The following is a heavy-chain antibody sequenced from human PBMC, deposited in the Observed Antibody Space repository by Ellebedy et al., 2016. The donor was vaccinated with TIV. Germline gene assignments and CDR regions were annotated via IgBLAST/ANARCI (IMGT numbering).Heavy chain of an antibody. J-gene: IGHJ5*01. Sequence: PGGSLRLSCAASGFTFRDYAMHWVRQTPAKGLEWLAVIWSDGSGKNYADSVKGRITISRDNSKNTLDLEMDTLIAEDTAVYCCTRGASMIRGYPIDFWGHGTLVTVSS. CDR3: TRGASMIRGYPIDF. CDR2: IWSDGSGK. V-gene: IGHV3-33*08. CDR1: GFTFRDYA. D-gene: IGHD3-22*01.